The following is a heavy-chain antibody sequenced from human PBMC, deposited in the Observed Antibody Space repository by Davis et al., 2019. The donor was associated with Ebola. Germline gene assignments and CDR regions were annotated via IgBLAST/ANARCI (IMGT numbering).Heavy chain of an antibody. Sequence: SLKISCAASGFTVSSIYMSWVRQAPGKGLEWVSGISWYSGSIGYADSVKGRFTISRDNAKNSLYLQMNSLRAEDTALYYCAKGSGWYVIYYVMDVWGQGTTVTVSS. CDR3: AKGSGWYVIYYVMDV. V-gene: IGHV3-9*01. D-gene: IGHD6-19*01. CDR1: GFTVSSIY. CDR2: ISWYSGSI. J-gene: IGHJ6*02.